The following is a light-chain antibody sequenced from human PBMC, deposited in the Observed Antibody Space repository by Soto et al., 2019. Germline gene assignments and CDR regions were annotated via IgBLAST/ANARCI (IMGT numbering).Light chain of an antibody. CDR3: QQYGSSPT. Sequence: EIVLTQSPGTLSLSPGERATLSCRASQSVSSSYLAWYQQKPGQAPRLLIHGASSRATGIPDRFSGSGSGTDFTLTISRLETEDFAVYYCQQYGSSPTFGGGTKVEIK. V-gene: IGKV3-20*01. CDR2: GAS. CDR1: QSVSSSY. J-gene: IGKJ4*01.